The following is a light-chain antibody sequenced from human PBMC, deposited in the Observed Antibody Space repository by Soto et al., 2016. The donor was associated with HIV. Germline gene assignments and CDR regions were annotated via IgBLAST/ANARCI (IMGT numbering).Light chain of an antibody. V-gene: IGKV2-30*02. CDR1: QSLRHTDGNTF. Sequence: DVVMSQPPLSLPVTLGQPAFISCRSSQSLRHTDGNTFLSWFQQRPGQSLRRLIYKVSSRDPGVPDRFSGSGAGTLFTLEISRVEAEDLGTYYCMQGTHWPPTFGQGTKLDIK. CDR2: KVS. CDR3: MQGTHWPPT. J-gene: IGKJ2*01.